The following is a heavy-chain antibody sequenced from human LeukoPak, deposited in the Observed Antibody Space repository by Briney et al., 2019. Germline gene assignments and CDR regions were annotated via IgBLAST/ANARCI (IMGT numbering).Heavy chain of an antibody. D-gene: IGHD5-18*01. CDR3: ARDRYTAMVIYYYYYYGMDV. V-gene: IGHV1-46*01. CDR2: INPSGGST. J-gene: IGHJ6*02. CDR1: GYTFTSYY. Sequence: ASVKVSCKASGYTFTSYYMHWVRQAPGQGLEWMGIINPSGGSTSYAQKFQGRVTMTRDTSTSTVYMELSSLRSEDTAVYYCARDRYTAMVIYYYYYYGMDVWGQGTTVTVSS.